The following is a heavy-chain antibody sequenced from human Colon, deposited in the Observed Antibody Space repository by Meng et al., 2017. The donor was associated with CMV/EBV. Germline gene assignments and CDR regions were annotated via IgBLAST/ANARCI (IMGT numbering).Heavy chain of an antibody. CDR2: ISAYTGDT. CDR1: GYTFTNNG. J-gene: IGHJ1*01. CDR3: VRESQSGSYIYLQH. Sequence: AEEEKPGASVKVSCKASGYTFTNNGISWVRQAPGQGLEWMGWISAYTGDTYYAQKFQGRVTMTTDTSTSTAYMELRSLRSDDTAVYYCVRESQSGSYIYLQHWGQGTLVTVSS. D-gene: IGHD1-26*01. V-gene: IGHV1-18*01.